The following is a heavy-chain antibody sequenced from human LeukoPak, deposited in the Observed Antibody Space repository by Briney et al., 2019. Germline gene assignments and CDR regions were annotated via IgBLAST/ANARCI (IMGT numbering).Heavy chain of an antibody. CDR1: GGSISSSSYY. CDR2: IYYSGST. V-gene: IGHV4-39*07. Sequence: PSETLSLTCTVSGGSISSSSYYWGWIRQPPGKGLEWIGSIYYSGSTYYNPSLKSRVTISVDTSKNQFSLKLSSVTAADTAVYYCARPASSSGYSYFDYWGQGTLVTVSS. CDR3: ARPASSSGYSYFDY. J-gene: IGHJ4*02. D-gene: IGHD3-3*01.